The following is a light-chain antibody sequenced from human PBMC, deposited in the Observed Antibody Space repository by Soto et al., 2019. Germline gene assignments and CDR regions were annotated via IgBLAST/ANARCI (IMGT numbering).Light chain of an antibody. Sequence: SYELTQPPSVSVAPRQTATITCGGNNFGSKSVHWYQQKPGQAPVLVVYDDSGRPSGIPERLSGSKSENTATLTISRAEAGDEADYYCQVWESSSDHVIFGGGTKLTVL. CDR2: DDS. V-gene: IGLV3-21*02. CDR1: NFGSKS. CDR3: QVWESSSDHVI. J-gene: IGLJ2*01.